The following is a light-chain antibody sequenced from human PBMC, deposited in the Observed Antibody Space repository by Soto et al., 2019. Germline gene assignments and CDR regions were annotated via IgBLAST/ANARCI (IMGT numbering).Light chain of an antibody. CDR3: QNYNGAPFT. V-gene: IGKV1-27*01. J-gene: IGKJ3*01. CDR2: TAS. Sequence: IQMTQSPSSLSASVGDRVTVTCRASHDISIYLAWYQQKPGKVPKLLIYTASTLQSGVPSRFSGSGSGTYFTLPISSLQPEDVATYYCQNYNGAPFTFGPGTKVDIK. CDR1: HDISIY.